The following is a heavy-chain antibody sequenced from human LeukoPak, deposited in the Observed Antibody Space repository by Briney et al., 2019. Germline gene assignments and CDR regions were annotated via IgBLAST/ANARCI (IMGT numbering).Heavy chain of an antibody. CDR2: IYYSGSA. Sequence: PSETLSLTCTVSGSSISSYYWSWIRQPPGKGLEWIGYIYYSGSANYNPSLKSRVTISVDTSKNQFSLKLSSVTAADTAVYYCARAGRQQLATYYFDYWGQGTLVTVSS. CDR1: GSSISSYY. CDR3: ARAGRQQLATYYFDY. J-gene: IGHJ4*02. D-gene: IGHD6-13*01. V-gene: IGHV4-59*01.